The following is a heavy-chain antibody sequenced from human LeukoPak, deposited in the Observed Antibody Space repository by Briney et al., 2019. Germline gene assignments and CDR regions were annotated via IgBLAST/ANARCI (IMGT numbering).Heavy chain of an antibody. J-gene: IGHJ4*02. V-gene: IGHV4-38-2*02. Sequence: SGTLSLTCTVSGYFISSGYFWGWIRQPPGRGLEWIGSMYHSGSAYYNPSLKSRVTISLDTSKNQFSLELTSVTAADTAVYYCARDWPTTVTTDYWGQGTLVTVSS. CDR1: GYFISSGYF. CDR3: ARDWPTTVTTDY. D-gene: IGHD4-17*01. CDR2: MYHSGSA.